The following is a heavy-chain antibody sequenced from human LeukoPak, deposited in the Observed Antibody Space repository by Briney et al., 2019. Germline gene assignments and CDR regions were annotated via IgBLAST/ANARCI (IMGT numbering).Heavy chain of an antibody. D-gene: IGHD3-3*01. CDR1: GFTFSSYG. CDR2: ISYDGSNK. Sequence: GRSLRLSCAASGFTFSSYGMHWVRQAPGKGLEGVAVISYDGSNKHYADSVKDRFTVSRDNSKNTLYLQMNSLRAEDTAVYYCAKELSITIFGVVIPYYYYGMDVWGQGTTVTVSS. V-gene: IGHV3-30*18. J-gene: IGHJ6*02. CDR3: AKELSITIFGVVIPYYYYGMDV.